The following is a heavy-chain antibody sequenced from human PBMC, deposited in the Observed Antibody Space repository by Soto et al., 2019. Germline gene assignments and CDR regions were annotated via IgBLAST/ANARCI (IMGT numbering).Heavy chain of an antibody. J-gene: IGHJ4*02. CDR1: GYSFTGYA. D-gene: IGHD3-16*01. CDR3: ARGGAGTYQPDY. V-gene: IGHV1-3*01. CDR2: INAGDGST. Sequence: QVQLVQSGAEVKKPGASVNLSCKTSGYSFTGYAVHWVRQAPGQRLEWMGWINAGDGSTKYSPKFQSRVTITRDTSATTAYMDLSSLTSEDTAIYYCARGGAGTYQPDYWGLGTVVTVSS.